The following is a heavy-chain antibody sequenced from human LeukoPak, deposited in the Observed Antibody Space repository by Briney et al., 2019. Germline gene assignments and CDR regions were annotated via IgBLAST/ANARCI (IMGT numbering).Heavy chain of an antibody. CDR2: INWSGGST. CDR3: AKGNGYNSRGYFDY. J-gene: IGHJ4*02. CDR1: GFAFDEHG. Sequence: PGGSLRLSCTASGFAFDEHGMSWVRQVPGKGLEWVSGINWSGGSTGYADPLRGRFTISRDNAKNSLYLQMDSLRAEDTAVYYCAKGNGYNSRGYFDYWGQGTLVTVSS. V-gene: IGHV3-20*04. D-gene: IGHD5-24*01.